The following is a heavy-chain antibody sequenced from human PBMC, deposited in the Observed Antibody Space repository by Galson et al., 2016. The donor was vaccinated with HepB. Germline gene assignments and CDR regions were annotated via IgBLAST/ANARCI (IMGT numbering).Heavy chain of an antibody. Sequence: QSGAEVKKPGESLKISCQGSGYSFTSYWIAWVRQMPGKGLEWMGRIDPSDSYTNYSPSFQGHVTISADKSISTAYLQWSSLKASDTAMYYCARSHCSGGSCYDYYYYGMDVWGQGTTVTVSS. CDR1: GYSFTSYW. CDR2: IDPSDSYT. D-gene: IGHD2-15*01. V-gene: IGHV5-10-1*01. J-gene: IGHJ6*02. CDR3: ARSHCSGGSCYDYYYYGMDV.